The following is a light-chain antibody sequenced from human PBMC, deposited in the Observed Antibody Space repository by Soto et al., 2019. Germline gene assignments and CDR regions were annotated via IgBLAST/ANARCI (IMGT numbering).Light chain of an antibody. J-gene: IGKJ1*01. CDR1: QSVSNNY. CDR3: QQFGGSPTWT. V-gene: IGKV3-20*01. CDR2: GAS. Sequence: IVLTQSPGTLSLSPGERATLSCRASQSVSNNYLAWYQHKPGQAPRLLTYGASTRATGIPDRFSGSGSGTDFTLTISRLEPEDFAVYYCQQFGGSPTWTFGQGTKVDIK.